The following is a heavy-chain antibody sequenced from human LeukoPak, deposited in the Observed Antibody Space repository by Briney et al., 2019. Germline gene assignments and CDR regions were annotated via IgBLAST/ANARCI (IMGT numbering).Heavy chain of an antibody. V-gene: IGHV1-69*13. CDR3: ARVLIAAAGYYFDY. D-gene: IGHD6-13*01. CDR2: IIPIFGTA. J-gene: IGHJ4*02. Sequence: SVKVSCKASGGTLSSYAISWVRQAPGQGLEWMGGIIPIFGTANYAQKFQGRVTITADESTSTAYMELSILRSQDTAVYYCARVLIAAAGYYFDYWGQGTLVTVSS. CDR1: GGTLSSYA.